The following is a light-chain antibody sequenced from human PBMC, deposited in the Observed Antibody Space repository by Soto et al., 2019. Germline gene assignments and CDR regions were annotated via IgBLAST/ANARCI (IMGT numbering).Light chain of an antibody. Sequence: EIVLTQSPATLSLSPGERATLSCRASQSVSSYLAWYQQKPAQAPRLLIYGASNRATGIPARFSGSGSGTDFTLTISSLEPEDFAVYYCQQRSNWPPYTFGQGTKLEIK. J-gene: IGKJ2*01. V-gene: IGKV3-11*01. CDR2: GAS. CDR3: QQRSNWPPYT. CDR1: QSVSSY.